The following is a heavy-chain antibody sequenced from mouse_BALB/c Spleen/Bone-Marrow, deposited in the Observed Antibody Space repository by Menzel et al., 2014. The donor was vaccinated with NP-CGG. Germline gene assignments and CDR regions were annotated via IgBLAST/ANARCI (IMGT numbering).Heavy chain of an antibody. V-gene: IGHV2-9*02. D-gene: IGHD1-1*01. CDR2: IWAGGST. J-gene: IGHJ3*01. CDR3: ARGGSSRAWFAY. CDR1: EFSLTSYG. Sequence: HLQHSGPGLGAPSQSLSITCTVYEFSLTSYGVHWVRQPPGKGLEWLGVIWAGGSTNYNSALMSRLSISKDNSKSQVFLKMNSLQTDDTAMYYCARGGSSRAWFAYLGQGTLATVSA.